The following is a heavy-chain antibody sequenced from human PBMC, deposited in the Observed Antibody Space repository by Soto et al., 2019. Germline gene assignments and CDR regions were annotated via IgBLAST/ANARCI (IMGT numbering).Heavy chain of an antibody. V-gene: IGHV4-59*01. CDR1: GGSLSSYY. J-gene: IGHJ5*02. Sequence: SSENLFPTCTVSGGSLSSYYWGWIRQPPGKGLEWIGYIYYSGSTNYNPSLKSRVTISVDTSKNQFSLKLSSVTAADTAVYYCARELVVPAAISWFDLWGQGTLVTVSS. CDR3: ARELVVPAAISWFDL. CDR2: IYYSGST. D-gene: IGHD2-2*01.